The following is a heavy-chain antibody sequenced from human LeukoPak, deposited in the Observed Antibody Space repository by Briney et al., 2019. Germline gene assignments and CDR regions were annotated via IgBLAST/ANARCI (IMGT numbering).Heavy chain of an antibody. V-gene: IGHV4-59*01. D-gene: IGHD3-22*01. J-gene: IGHJ4*02. CDR2: IYYSGST. Sequence: SETLSLTCTVSGGSISSYYWGWIRQPPGKGLEWIGYIYYSGSTNYNPSLKSRVTISVDTSKNQFSLKLSSVTAADTAVYYCAATAEYYDSSGYYNYWGQGTPVTVSS. CDR1: GGSISSYY. CDR3: AATAEYYDSSGYYNY.